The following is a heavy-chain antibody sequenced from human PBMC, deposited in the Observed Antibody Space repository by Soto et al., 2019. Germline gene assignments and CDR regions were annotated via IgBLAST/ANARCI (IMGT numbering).Heavy chain of an antibody. CDR2: INSDGSST. V-gene: IGHV3-74*01. CDR1: GFTFSSYW. CDR3: ARFPYYYYYMDV. Sequence: EVQLVESGGGLVQPGGSLRISCAASGFTFSSYWMHWVRQAPGKGLVWVSRINSDGSSTSYADSVKGRFTISRDNAKNTLYLQMNSLRAEDTAVYYCARFPYYYYYMDVWGKGTTVTVSS. J-gene: IGHJ6*03.